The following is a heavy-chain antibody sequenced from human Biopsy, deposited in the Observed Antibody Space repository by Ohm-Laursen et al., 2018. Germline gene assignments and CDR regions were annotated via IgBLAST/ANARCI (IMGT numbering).Heavy chain of an antibody. CDR1: GYPFITYG. V-gene: IGHV1-18*01. D-gene: IGHD4-17*01. J-gene: IGHJ4*02. CDR2: ISAYSGHT. CDR3: ARDPHGEGRDYGSYFDY. Sequence: ASVKVSCNASGYPFITYGISWVRQAPGQGLEWMGWISAYSGHTKFARKFQDRVTMTTDTSTTTAYMDLRSLRSDDTAVYYCARDPHGEGRDYGSYFDYWGQGTLVTVSS.